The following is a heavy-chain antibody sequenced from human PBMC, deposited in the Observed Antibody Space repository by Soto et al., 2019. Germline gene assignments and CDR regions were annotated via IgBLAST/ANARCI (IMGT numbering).Heavy chain of an antibody. CDR2: ISGSGGST. V-gene: IGHV3-23*01. J-gene: IGHJ4*02. CDR3: ARVDTVLGYCSGGRCDFIDY. Sequence: EVQLLESGGGLVQPGGSLRLSCAASGFTFSSYAMSWVRQAPGKGLEWVSAISGSGGSTYYADSVKGRFTISRDNSKNTLYLQMNSLRAEDTAVYYCARVDTVLGYCSGGRCDFIDYWGQGTLVTVSS. D-gene: IGHD2-15*01. CDR1: GFTFSSYA.